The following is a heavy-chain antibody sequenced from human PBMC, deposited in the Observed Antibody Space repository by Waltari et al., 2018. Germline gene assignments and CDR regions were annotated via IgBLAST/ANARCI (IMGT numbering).Heavy chain of an antibody. CDR1: GFNFADYA. V-gene: IGHV3-9*01. CDR2: ISGNGAKI. D-gene: IGHD4-4*01. J-gene: IGHJ4*02. Sequence: EAQLVESGGGLVQPGRSRRLSFAASGFNFADYAMHWVRQAPGKGLEWVSGISGNGAKIGYVDSVKGRFTISRDNAKNSLYLQMNSLRTEDTALYYCATNSYWGQGTLVTVSS. CDR3: ATNSY.